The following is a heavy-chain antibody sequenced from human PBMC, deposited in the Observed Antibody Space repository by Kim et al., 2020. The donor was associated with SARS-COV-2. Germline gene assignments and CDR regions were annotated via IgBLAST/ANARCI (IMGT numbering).Heavy chain of an antibody. CDR2: INPSGGST. J-gene: IGHJ6*02. CDR1: GYTFTSYY. Sequence: ASVKVSCKASGYTFTSYYMHWVRQAPGQGLEWMGIINPSGGSTSYAQKFQGRVTMTRDTSTSTVYMELSSLRSEDTAVYYCARAVAAAGGGWRGYYYGMDVWGQGTTVTVSS. D-gene: IGHD6-13*01. CDR3: ARAVAAAGGGWRGYYYGMDV. V-gene: IGHV1-46*01.